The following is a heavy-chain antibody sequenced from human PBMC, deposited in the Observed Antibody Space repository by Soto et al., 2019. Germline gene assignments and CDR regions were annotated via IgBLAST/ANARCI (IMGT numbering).Heavy chain of an antibody. CDR2: ISGSGGST. V-gene: IGHV3-23*01. CDR1: GFTFSSYA. D-gene: IGHD3-16*01. J-gene: IGHJ3*02. Sequence: PGGSLRLSCAASGFTFSSYAMSWVRQAPGKGLEWVSAISGSGGSTYYADSVKGRFTISRDNSKNTLYLQMNSLRAEDTAVYYCAKVTYYDYIWGSLTGGFAFDIWGQGTMVTVSS. CDR3: AKVTYYDYIWGSLTGGFAFDI.